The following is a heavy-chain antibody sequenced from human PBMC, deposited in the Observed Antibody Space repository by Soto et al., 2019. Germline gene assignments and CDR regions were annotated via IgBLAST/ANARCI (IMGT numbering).Heavy chain of an antibody. V-gene: IGHV3-23*01. CDR2: ISGGGDGT. CDR3: AKKGLGSLATYCTTGDCHYAFDV. J-gene: IGHJ3*01. CDR1: GFTFYNYA. Sequence: EVHVLESGGGLVRPGGSLRLSCAASGFTFYNYAMNWVRQAPGKGLEWVSTISGGGDGTYYADSVKGRFTISRDNSRNTVYLQMNSLRAEDTAVYYCAKKGLGSLATYCTTGDCHYAFDVWGQGTLVTVSS. D-gene: IGHD2-8*01.